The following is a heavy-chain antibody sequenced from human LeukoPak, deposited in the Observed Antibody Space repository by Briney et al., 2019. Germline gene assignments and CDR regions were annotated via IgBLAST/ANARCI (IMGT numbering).Heavy chain of an antibody. D-gene: IGHD2-2*01. Sequence: ASVKVSCKAFGYTFTGYYMHWVRQAPGQGLEWMGWINPNSGGTNYAQKFQGRVTMTRDTSISTAYMELSRLRSDDTAVYYCARDAIEYCSSTSCSGPYYYYMDVWGKGTTVTVSS. CDR2: INPNSGGT. V-gene: IGHV1-2*02. CDR1: GYTFTGYY. CDR3: ARDAIEYCSSTSCSGPYYYYMDV. J-gene: IGHJ6*03.